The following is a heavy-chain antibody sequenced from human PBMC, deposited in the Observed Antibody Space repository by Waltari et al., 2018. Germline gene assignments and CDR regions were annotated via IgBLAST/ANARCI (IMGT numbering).Heavy chain of an antibody. CDR1: GGPVRVFY. J-gene: IGHJ5*02. V-gene: IGHV4-4*07. D-gene: IGHD3-22*01. CDR3: ARDYDQDWFDP. CDR2: IHISGRT. Sequence: QVQLQESGPRLVRPSETLSLTCTVSGGPVRVFYWTWIRQPAGGGLEWIGRIHISGRTDYHPSLKSRVSMSVDTSKNQFSLKLSSVTAADTAVYYCARDYDQDWFDPWGQGTLVTVSS.